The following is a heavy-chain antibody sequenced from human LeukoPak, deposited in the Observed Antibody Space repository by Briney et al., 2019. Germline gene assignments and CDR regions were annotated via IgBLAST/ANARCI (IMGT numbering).Heavy chain of an antibody. J-gene: IGHJ4*02. CDR1: GFTFSDYY. CDR2: ISSSGSTI. V-gene: IGHV3-11*01. D-gene: IGHD3-22*01. CDR3: ASYYYDSSGYPPD. Sequence: GGSLRLSCAASGFTFSDYYMSWIRQAPGKGLEWVSYISSSGSTIYYADSVKGRFTISRDNAKNSLYLQMNSLRAEDTAVYYCASYYYDSSGYPPDWGQGTLVTVSS.